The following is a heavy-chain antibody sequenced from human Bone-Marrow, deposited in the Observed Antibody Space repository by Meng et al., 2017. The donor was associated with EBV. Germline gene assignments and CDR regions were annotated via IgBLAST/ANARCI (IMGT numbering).Heavy chain of an antibody. V-gene: IGHV1-2*06. D-gene: IGHD2-15*01. CDR3: ARERGSRYYWLDP. CDR2: INPKSGAT. CDR1: GYTFTDYF. Sequence: QLVQSGAEVKRPGASVKVSCKPSGYTFTDYFMYWVRLAPGQGPEWMGRINPKSGATNYAQKFQGRVTMTRDTSIDTVYMELTSLRSDDTAVYYCARERGSRYYWLDPWGQGTLVTVSS. J-gene: IGHJ5*02.